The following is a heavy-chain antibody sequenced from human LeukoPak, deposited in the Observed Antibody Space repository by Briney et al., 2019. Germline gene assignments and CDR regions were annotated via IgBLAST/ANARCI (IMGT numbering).Heavy chain of an antibody. Sequence: GGSLRLSCAASGFTFSSYWMSWVRQAPGKGLEWVANIKQDGSEKYYVDSVKGRFTISRDNAKNSLYLQMNSLRAEDTALYYCAKDKAAVAPGDAFDIWGQGTMVTVSS. CDR3: AKDKAAVAPGDAFDI. D-gene: IGHD6-19*01. V-gene: IGHV3-7*03. J-gene: IGHJ3*02. CDR1: GFTFSSYW. CDR2: IKQDGSEK.